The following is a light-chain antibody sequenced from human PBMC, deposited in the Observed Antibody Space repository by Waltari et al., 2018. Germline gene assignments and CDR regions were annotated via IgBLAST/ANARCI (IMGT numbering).Light chain of an antibody. V-gene: IGKV1-39*01. Sequence: DIQMTPSPSSLSASVGDRVTITCQASQSISSYLNWYQQQPGKAPNLLIYAASSLQSGVPSMFSGVGSGTEFTLPISSLQPLDFATYYCQQSYSTPHTFGQGSKLESK. CDR3: QQSYSTPHT. J-gene: IGKJ2*01. CDR1: QSISSY. CDR2: AAS.